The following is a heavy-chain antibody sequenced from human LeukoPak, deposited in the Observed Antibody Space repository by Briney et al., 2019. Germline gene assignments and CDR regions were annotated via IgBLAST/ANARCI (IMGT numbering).Heavy chain of an antibody. V-gene: IGHV1-18*01. J-gene: IGHJ4*02. CDR1: GYTFTSYG. D-gene: IGHD3-22*01. CDR2: ISAYNGNT. CDR3: ARDLSKNYYDSSGYFQGY. Sequence: AASVKVSCKASGYTFTSYGISWVRQAPGQGLEWMGWISAYNGNTNYAQKLQGRVTMTTDTSTSTAYMELRSLRSDDTAVYYCARDLSKNYYDSSGYFQGYWGREPWSPSPQ.